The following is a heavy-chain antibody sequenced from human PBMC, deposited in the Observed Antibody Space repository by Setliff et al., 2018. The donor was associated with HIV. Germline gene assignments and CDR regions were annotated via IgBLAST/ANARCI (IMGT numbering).Heavy chain of an antibody. J-gene: IGHJ4*02. Sequence: TSETLSLTSTVSGGSISSGTYYWSWIRQPAGKGLEWIGRIYTSGSTNYNPSLKSRVTISVDTSKNQLSLKLSSVTAADAAVYYCARESYFYYFDYWGQGTLVTVSS. CDR1: GGSISSGTYY. V-gene: IGHV4-61*02. CDR3: ARESYFYYFDY. D-gene: IGHD3-10*01. CDR2: IYTSGST.